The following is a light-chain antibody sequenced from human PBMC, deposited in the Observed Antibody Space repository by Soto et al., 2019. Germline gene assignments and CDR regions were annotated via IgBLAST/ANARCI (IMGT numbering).Light chain of an antibody. CDR1: SGHSSYA. CDR2: LNSDGSH. J-gene: IGLJ2*01. V-gene: IGLV4-69*01. Sequence: QLVLTQSHSASASLGASVKLTCTLSSGHSSYAIAWQQQQPEKGPRNLMKLNSDGSHSKGDGIPDRFSGASSAAERYLTISGLQSEDEADYYCQTCGTGIQVFGGGTKLTVL. CDR3: QTCGTGIQV.